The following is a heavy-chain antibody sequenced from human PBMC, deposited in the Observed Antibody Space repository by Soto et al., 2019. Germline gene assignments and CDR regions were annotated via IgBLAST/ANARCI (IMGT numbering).Heavy chain of an antibody. J-gene: IGHJ4*02. CDR1: GFTFSSYS. CDR3: ARHPGYSGSWYADY. D-gene: IGHD6-13*01. Sequence: EVQLVESGGGLVKPGGSLRLSCAASGFTFSSYSMNWVRQAPGKGLEWVSSISGSSGFIYYADSMKGRFTISRDNAKNSLYQQMNRLRAEDTAVYYCARHPGYSGSWYADYWGQGTLVSVSS. CDR2: ISGSSGFI. V-gene: IGHV3-21*01.